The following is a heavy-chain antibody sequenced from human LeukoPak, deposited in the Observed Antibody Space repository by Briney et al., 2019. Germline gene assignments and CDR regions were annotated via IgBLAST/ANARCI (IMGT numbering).Heavy chain of an antibody. Sequence: PSETLSLTCTVSGGSISSYYWSWIRQPPGKGLEWIGYIYYSGSTNYNPSLKSRVTISGDTSKNQVSLKVSSVTAADTAVYYCARGTQELLMWVIAFDIWGQGTMVTVSS. CDR2: IYYSGST. V-gene: IGHV4-59*01. CDR1: GGSISSYY. J-gene: IGHJ3*02. CDR3: ARGTQELLMWVIAFDI. D-gene: IGHD1-26*01.